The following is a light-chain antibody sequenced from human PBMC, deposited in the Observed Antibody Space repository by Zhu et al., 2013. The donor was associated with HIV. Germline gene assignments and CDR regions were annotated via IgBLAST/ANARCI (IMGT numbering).Light chain of an antibody. CDR1: QGVSTY. Sequence: DIVLTQSPATLSLSPGERATLSCRASQGVSTYLAWYQQKPGQPPRLLIYDVSNRATGIPARFSGSGSGTDFTLTITSLEPEDFAVYYCQQRGNWPFTFGPGTKVDIK. CDR2: DVS. CDR3: QQRGNWPFT. V-gene: IGKV3-11*01. J-gene: IGKJ3*01.